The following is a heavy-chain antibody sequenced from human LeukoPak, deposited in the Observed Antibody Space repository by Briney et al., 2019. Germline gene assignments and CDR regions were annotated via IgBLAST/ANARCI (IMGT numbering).Heavy chain of an antibody. CDR2: IYYSGST. V-gene: IGHV4-61*08. CDR1: GGSISSGDYY. J-gene: IGHJ4*02. CDR3: ARHTVEMATIADY. D-gene: IGHD5-24*01. Sequence: PSETLSLTCTVSGGSISSGDYYWSWIRQPPGKGLEWIGYIYYSGSTNYNPSLKSRVTISVDTSKNQFSLKLSSVTAADTAVYYCARHTVEMATIADYWGQGTLVTVSS.